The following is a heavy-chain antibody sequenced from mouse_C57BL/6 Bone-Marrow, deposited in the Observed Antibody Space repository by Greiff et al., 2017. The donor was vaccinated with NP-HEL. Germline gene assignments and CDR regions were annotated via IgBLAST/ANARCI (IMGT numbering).Heavy chain of an antibody. J-gene: IGHJ4*01. V-gene: IGHV1-69*01. CDR1: GYTFTSYW. CDR3: AREGFYYGNYGMDY. Sequence: QVQLQQPGAELVMPGASVKLSCKASGYTFTSYWMHWVKQRPGQGLEWLGEIDPSASYTNYNQKFKGKSTLTVDKSSSPSYMPLSSLTSEDSAVYYGAREGFYYGNYGMDYWGQGTSVTVSS. CDR2: IDPSASYT. D-gene: IGHD2-1*01.